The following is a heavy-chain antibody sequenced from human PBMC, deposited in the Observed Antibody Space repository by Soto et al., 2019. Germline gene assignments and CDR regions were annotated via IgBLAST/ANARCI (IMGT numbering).Heavy chain of an antibody. CDR3: ADLRYFD. D-gene: IGHD3-9*01. CDR2: ISQDGNKK. V-gene: IGHV3-30-3*01. CDR1: GFIFSSYA. Sequence: QVQLVESGGGVVRPGRSLRLSCAASGFIFSSYAMHWVRQAPGKGLEWVAGISQDGNKKYYADSVEGRFTISRGNSKNTLYLHMSSLRAEDTAVYYCADLRYFDWGQGTMVTVSP. J-gene: IGHJ3*01.